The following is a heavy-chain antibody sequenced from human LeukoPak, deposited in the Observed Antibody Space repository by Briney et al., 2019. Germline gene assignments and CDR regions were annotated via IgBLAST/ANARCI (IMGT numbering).Heavy chain of an antibody. CDR2: ISGSSTKI. Sequence: GSLRLSCAASGFTFSTSSMNWVRPAPGKGLEWLSYISGSSTKIFYADSQKGRFTISRDNAKNSLYLQMNSLRDEDTAVYYCASDFLGFGDYYAFNIWGQGTMVSVSS. J-gene: IGHJ3*02. V-gene: IGHV3-48*02. D-gene: IGHD3-10*01. CDR1: GFTFSTSS. CDR3: ASDFLGFGDYYAFNI.